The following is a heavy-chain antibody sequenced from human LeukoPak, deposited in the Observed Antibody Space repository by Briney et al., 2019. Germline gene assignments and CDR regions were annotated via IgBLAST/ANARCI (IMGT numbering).Heavy chain of an antibody. CDR1: GFTFSNYG. CDR2: ISSSSSYI. CDR3: ARDPGTTQYAFDI. V-gene: IGHV3-21*01. Sequence: GGSLRLSCAASGFTFSNYGMHWVRQAPGKGLEWVSSISSSSSYIYYADSVKGRFTISRDNAKNSLYLQMNSLRAEDTAVYYCARDPGTTQYAFDIWGQGTMVTVSS. J-gene: IGHJ3*02. D-gene: IGHD1-7*01.